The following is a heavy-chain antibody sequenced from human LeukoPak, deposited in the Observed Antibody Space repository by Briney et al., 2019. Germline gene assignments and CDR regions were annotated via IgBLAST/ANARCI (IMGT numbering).Heavy chain of an antibody. J-gene: IGHJ4*02. CDR3: GRDLEENGVTH. CDR1: GGSISSYY. Sequence: SETLSLTCTVSGGSISSYYWTWIRQPPGKGLEWIGNIHSSGSTDYNPSLKSRVTMSVDTSKNQFSLKVNSVTAADTAVYYCGRDLEENGVTHWGLGTLVTVSS. D-gene: IGHD4-17*01. V-gene: IGHV4-59*12. CDR2: IHSSGST.